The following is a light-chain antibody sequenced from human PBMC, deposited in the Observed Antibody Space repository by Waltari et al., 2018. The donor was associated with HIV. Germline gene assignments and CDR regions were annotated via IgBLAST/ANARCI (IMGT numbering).Light chain of an antibody. CDR3: SSYTTPSRNVV. J-gene: IGLJ2*01. V-gene: IGLV2-14*03. CDR1: SSDGGGFTY. CDR2: AVS. Sequence: QSALSQPASVSGSPGQSITISCTGISSDGGGFTYVSWYQQHRGKAPRLMIYAVSDRPSGVSNRFSASKSGNTSSLTISGLQAEDEADYYCSSYTTPSRNVVFGGGTKVTVL.